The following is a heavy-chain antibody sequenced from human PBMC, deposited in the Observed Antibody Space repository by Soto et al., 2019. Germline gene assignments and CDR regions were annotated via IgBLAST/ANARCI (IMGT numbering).Heavy chain of an antibody. CDR1: GFTFSDYY. D-gene: IGHD4-17*01. CDR3: ARPTTVTTWDAFDI. Sequence: QVQLVESGGGLVKPGGSLRLSCAASGFTFSDYYMSWIRQAPGKGLEWVSYISRSGSTIYYADSVKGRFTISSDNAKNSLYLQMNSLRAEDTAVYYCARPTTVTTWDAFDIWGQGTMVTVSS. J-gene: IGHJ3*02. CDR2: ISRSGSTI. V-gene: IGHV3-11*01.